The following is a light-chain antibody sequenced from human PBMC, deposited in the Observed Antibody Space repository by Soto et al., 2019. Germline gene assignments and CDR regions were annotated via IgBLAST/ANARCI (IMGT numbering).Light chain of an antibody. V-gene: IGLV1-44*01. CDR1: SSNIGRNT. Sequence: QSVLTQPPSASGTPGQRVTISCSGSSSNIGRNTVHWYQQLPGTAPNVLIYTNDKRPSGVPDRFSGSKSGTSASLAISGLQSEDEADYYCAAWDDSLKGHFFGTGTKVTVL. J-gene: IGLJ1*01. CDR2: TND. CDR3: AAWDDSLKGHF.